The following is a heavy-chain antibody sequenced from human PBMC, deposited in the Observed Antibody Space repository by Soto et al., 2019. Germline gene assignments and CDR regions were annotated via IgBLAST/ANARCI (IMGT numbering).Heavy chain of an antibody. CDR2: INHSGST. V-gene: IGHV4-34*01. D-gene: IGHD5-18*01. Sequence: SETLSLTCAVYGGSFSGYYWSWIRQPPGKGLEWIGEINHSGSTNYNPSLKSRVTISVDTTKNQSSLKQSSVTAADTAVDYCASLSDAAMDWGWFDPWGQGTMVTVSS. CDR1: GGSFSGYY. J-gene: IGHJ5*02. CDR3: ASLSDAAMDWGWFDP.